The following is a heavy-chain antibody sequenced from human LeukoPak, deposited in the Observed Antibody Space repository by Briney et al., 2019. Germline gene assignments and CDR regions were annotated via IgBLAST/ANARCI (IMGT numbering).Heavy chain of an antibody. V-gene: IGHV1-2*06. CDR2: INPNSGGT. J-gene: IGHJ4*02. CDR3: AVYYFDNFKY. Sequence: GAPVKVSCKTSGYTFIGYYMHWVRQAPGQGLEWMGRINPNSGGTNYAQRSQGRVTMTRDTSLSTAYMDLSSLRSDDTAVYYCAVYYFDNFKYWGQGTLVTVSS. D-gene: IGHD3-22*01. CDR1: GYTFIGYY.